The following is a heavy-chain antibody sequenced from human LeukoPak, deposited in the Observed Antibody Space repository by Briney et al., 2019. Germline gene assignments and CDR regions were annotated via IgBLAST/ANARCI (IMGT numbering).Heavy chain of an antibody. V-gene: IGHV1-46*01. J-gene: IGHJ4*02. CDR3: ASPGGYFDWFPNGFDY. D-gene: IGHD3-9*01. Sequence: PGRSLRLSCAASGYTFTSYYMHWVRQAPGQGLEWMGIINPSGGSTSYAQKFQGRVTMTRDTSTSTVYMELSSLRSEDTAVYYCASPGGYFDWFPNGFDYWGQGTLVTVSS. CDR1: GYTFTSYY. CDR2: INPSGGST.